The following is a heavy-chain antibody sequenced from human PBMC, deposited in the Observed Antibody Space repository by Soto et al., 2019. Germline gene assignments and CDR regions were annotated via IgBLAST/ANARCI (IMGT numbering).Heavy chain of an antibody. CDR1: GGSISSYY. Sequence: LSLTCTVSGGSISSYYWTWIRQPPVKGLEWIGYIYYSGSTNYNPSLKSRVTISVDTSKNQFSLKLSSVTAADTAVYYCARSRAEGYYYYYYMDVWGKGTTVTVSS. CDR3: ARSRAEGYYYYYYMDV. CDR2: IYYSGST. V-gene: IGHV4-59*01. D-gene: IGHD3-10*01. J-gene: IGHJ6*03.